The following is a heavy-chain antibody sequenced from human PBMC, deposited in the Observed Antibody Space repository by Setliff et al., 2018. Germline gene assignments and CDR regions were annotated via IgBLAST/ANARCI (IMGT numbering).Heavy chain of an antibody. CDR1: GYTFISYG. J-gene: IGHJ4*01. CDR3: SRVPRLEWLLPTFDS. CDR2: ISGYNGNT. D-gene: IGHD3-3*01. Sequence: GASVKVSCKTSGYTFISYGISWMRQAPGQELEWMGWISGYNGNTDYAQSLQGRVTMTMDTSTSTAYMELRSLKSDDPAVYYCSRVPRLEWLLPTFDSWGHGTLVTVST. V-gene: IGHV1-18*04.